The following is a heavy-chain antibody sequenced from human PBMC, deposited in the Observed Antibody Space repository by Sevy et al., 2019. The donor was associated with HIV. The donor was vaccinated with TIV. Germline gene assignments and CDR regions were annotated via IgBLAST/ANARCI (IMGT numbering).Heavy chain of an antibody. CDR1: GFTFSKYS. CDR2: LSFGCGEI. J-gene: IGHJ4*02. Sequence: GGSLRLSCAASGFTFSKYSMSWVRQPPGKGLEWVSTLSFGCGEINYADSVKGWFTMSRDNSKSSVYLQMDNLRPEDTAVYYCARAGCTKPHDYWGQGTLVTVSS. V-gene: IGHV3-23*01. D-gene: IGHD2-8*01. CDR3: ARAGCTKPHDY.